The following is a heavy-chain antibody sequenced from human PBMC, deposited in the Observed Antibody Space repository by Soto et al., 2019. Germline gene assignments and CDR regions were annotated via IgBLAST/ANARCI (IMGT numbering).Heavy chain of an antibody. CDR2: IYSSGST. CDR1: GGAISGYY. J-gene: IGHJ5*02. V-gene: IGHV4-4*07. Sequence: TLSLTCTVTGGAISGYYWTWMRQSAGGGLEWIGRIYSSGSTNYNPSLKSRVTISLDTSMNHFSLRLSSVTAADTAVYYCARGQRFSDWFDPWGQGTLVTVSS. D-gene: IGHD3-3*01. CDR3: ARGQRFSDWFDP.